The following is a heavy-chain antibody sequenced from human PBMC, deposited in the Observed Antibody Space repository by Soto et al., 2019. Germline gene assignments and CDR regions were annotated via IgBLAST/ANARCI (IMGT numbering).Heavy chain of an antibody. CDR3: ARKFSSSSFYFDY. CDR1: GFPFSSYA. D-gene: IGHD6-6*01. V-gene: IGHV3-23*01. CDR2: IGFRGDST. J-gene: IGHJ4*02. Sequence: PGESLKISCAASGFPFSSYAMSWVRHAPDKGLEWVSAIGFRGDSTYYADSVKGRFTISRDNSKNTLYLQVNSLRAEDTAVYYCARKFSSSSFYFDYWGQGTLVTVS.